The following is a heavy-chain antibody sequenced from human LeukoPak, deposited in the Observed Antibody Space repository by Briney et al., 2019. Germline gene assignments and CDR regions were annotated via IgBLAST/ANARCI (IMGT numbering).Heavy chain of an antibody. V-gene: IGHV3-74*01. J-gene: IGHJ4*02. CDR1: GFTLSTHW. CDR3: ARRWYTGTYYYFDL. CDR2: INGDGTTT. D-gene: IGHD1-26*01. Sequence: HPGGSLRLSCAASGFTLSTHWMHWVRHAPGKGLVWVSRINGDGTTTSYADSVKGRFTISRVNAKSTLYLEMDSLRAEDTAIYYCARRWYTGTYYYFDLWGQGTLVTVSS.